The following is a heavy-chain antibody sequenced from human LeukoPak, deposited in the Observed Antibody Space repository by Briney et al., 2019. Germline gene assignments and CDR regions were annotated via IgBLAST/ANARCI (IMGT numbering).Heavy chain of an antibody. CDR3: ARTAVWFGEYGY. V-gene: IGHV4-59*12. Sequence: SETLSLTCTVSGGSISSYYWSWIRQPPGKGLEWIGYIYYSGSTNYNPSLKSRVTISVDTSKNQFSLKLSSVTAADTAVYYCARTAVWFGEYGYWGQGTLVTVSS. CDR1: GGSISSYY. J-gene: IGHJ4*02. D-gene: IGHD3-10*01. CDR2: IYYSGST.